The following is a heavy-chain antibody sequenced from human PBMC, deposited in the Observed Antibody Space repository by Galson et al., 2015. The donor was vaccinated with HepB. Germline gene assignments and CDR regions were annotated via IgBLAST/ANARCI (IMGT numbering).Heavy chain of an antibody. CDR2: TYYRSKWYN. CDR3: IRRDMSKHAFVI. V-gene: IGHV6-1*01. Sequence: CAISGDSVSSNSAAWNWVRQSPSRGLEWLGRTYYRSKWYNDYAVSMKSRISINPDTSKNQFSLQLNSVTPEDTAVYYCIRRDMSKHAFVIWGQGTMVTVSS. D-gene: IGHD2-15*01. J-gene: IGHJ3*02. CDR1: GDSVSSNSAA.